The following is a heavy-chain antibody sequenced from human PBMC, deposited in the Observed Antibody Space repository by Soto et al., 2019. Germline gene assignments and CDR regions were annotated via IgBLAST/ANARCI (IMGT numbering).Heavy chain of an antibody. CDR3: ARDPRDIVVVPAAMGVDAFDI. CDR2: ISAYNGNT. CDR1: GYTFTSYG. J-gene: IGHJ3*02. V-gene: IGHV1-18*01. D-gene: IGHD2-2*01. Sequence: ASVKVSCKASGYTFTSYGISWVRQAPGQGLEWMGWISAYNGNTNYAQKLQGRVTMTTDTSTSTAYMELRSLRSDDTAVYYCARDPRDIVVVPAAMGVDAFDIWGQGTMVTVSS.